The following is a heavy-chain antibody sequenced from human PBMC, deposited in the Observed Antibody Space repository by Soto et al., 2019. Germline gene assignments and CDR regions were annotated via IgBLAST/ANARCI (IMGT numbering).Heavy chain of an antibody. Sequence: PSGTLSLTCTVSGGSISSGDYYWSWIRQPPGKGLEWIGYIYYSGSTYYNPSLKSRVTISVDTSKNQFSPKLSSVTAADTAVYYCAIVWRSRRWSRGFAHWGQVTLVTVSS. D-gene: IGHD3-10*01. J-gene: IGHJ1*01. CDR2: IYYSGST. CDR3: AIVWRSRRWSRGFAH. V-gene: IGHV4-30-4*01. CDR1: GGSISSGDYY.